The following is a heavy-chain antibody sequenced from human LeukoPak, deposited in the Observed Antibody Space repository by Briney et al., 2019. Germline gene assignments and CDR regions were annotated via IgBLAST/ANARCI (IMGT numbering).Heavy chain of an antibody. CDR2: ISWNSGSI. V-gene: IGHV3-9*01. J-gene: IGHJ4*02. CDR3: AKDIGGARYSGSYPDY. D-gene: IGHD1-26*01. CDR1: GFTFSRYW. Sequence: GGSLRLSCAASGFTFSRYWMHWVRQAPGKGLEWVSGISWNSGSIGYADSVKGRFTISRDNAKNSLYLQMNSLRAEDTALYYCAKDIGGARYSGSYPDYWGQGTLVTVSS.